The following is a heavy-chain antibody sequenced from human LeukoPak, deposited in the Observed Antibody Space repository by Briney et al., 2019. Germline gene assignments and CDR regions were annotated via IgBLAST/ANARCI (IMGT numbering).Heavy chain of an antibody. D-gene: IGHD2-2*01. Sequence: GGSLRLSCAASGFTFGDYAMSWFRQAPGKGLEWVGLIRIKADGGTTEYAASVKGSFAISRDDSKNTLYLQMNSLKTEDTAVYYCTTVSNLKTAAIGGGYYGMDVWGQGTTVTVSS. V-gene: IGHV3-49*03. CDR1: GFTFGDYA. J-gene: IGHJ6*02. CDR2: IRIKADGGTT. CDR3: TTVSNLKTAAIGGGYYGMDV.